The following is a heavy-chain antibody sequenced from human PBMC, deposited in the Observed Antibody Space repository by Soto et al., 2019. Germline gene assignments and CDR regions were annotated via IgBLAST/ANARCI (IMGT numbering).Heavy chain of an antibody. CDR2: MNPDSGDT. CDR1: GYTFISYD. J-gene: IGHJ4*02. V-gene: IGHV1-8*01. CDR3: ARVERSSTSMDH. D-gene: IGHD6-13*01. Sequence: APVKVSCKASGYTFISYDINWVRKAAGQGLEGMGWMNPDSGDTGYAQKFQGRVTMTRHTSINTAYMELSSLRSEDTAVYYCARVERSSTSMDHWGQGALVTVSS.